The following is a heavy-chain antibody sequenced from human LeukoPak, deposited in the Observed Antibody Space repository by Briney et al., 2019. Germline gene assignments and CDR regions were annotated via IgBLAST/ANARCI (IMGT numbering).Heavy chain of an antibody. CDR2: ISGSGGST. CDR1: GFNFSSYA. D-gene: IGHD2-8*01. V-gene: IGHV3-23*01. J-gene: IGHJ5*02. Sequence: GSLRLSCAASGFNFSSYAMSWVRQAPGKGLEWVSAISGSGGSTYYADSVKGRFTISRDNSKNTLYLQMNSLRAEDTAVYYCAREGDIVLIENWFDPWGQGTLVTVSS. CDR3: AREGDIVLIENWFDP.